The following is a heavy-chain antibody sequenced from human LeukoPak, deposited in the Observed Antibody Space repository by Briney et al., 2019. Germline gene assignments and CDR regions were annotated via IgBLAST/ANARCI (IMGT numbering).Heavy chain of an antibody. V-gene: IGHV4-61*02. CDR1: GGSISTGSYY. Sequence: SETLSPTCTVSGGSISTGSYYWSWIRQPAGKGLEWIGRIYTSGSTNYNPSLKSRVTISVDTSKNQFSLKLTSVTAADTAVYYCARDFGYYDSSGYYQDNAFDIWGQGTMVTVSS. D-gene: IGHD3-22*01. CDR2: IYTSGST. J-gene: IGHJ3*02. CDR3: ARDFGYYDSSGYYQDNAFDI.